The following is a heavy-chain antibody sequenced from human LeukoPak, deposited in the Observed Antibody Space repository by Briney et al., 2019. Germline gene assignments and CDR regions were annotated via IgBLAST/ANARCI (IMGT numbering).Heavy chain of an antibody. CDR2: IIHIFGTA. J-gene: IGHJ5*02. V-gene: IGHV1-69*01. CDR1: GGTFSSYA. D-gene: IGHD2-8*01. CDR3: ARVGGYCTNGVVLCRPTAENNWFDP. Sequence: SVKVSCKASGGTFSSYAISWVRQAPGQGLEWMGGIIHIFGTANYAQEFQGRVTITADESTSTAYMELSSLRSEDTAVYYCARVGGYCTNGVVLCRPTAENNWFDPWGQGTLVTVSS.